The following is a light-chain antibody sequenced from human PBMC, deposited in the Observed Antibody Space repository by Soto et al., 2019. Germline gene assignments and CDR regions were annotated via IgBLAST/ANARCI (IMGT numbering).Light chain of an antibody. Sequence: QAVVTQSSSASASLGSSVKLTCTLGSGHSSYIIAWHQQQPGKAPRYLMKLEGSGSYNKGSGVPDRFSGSSSGADRYLTISNLQFEDEADYYCETWDSNTRVFGTGTKLTVL. CDR2: LEGSGSY. J-gene: IGLJ1*01. CDR1: SGHSSYI. CDR3: ETWDSNTRV. V-gene: IGLV4-60*02.